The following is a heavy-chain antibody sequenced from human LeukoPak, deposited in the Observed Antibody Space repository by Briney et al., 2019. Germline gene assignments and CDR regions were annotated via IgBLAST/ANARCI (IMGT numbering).Heavy chain of an antibody. CDR2: IYSSGST. Sequence: PPETLSLTCTVSGGSISSYYWNWIRQPAGKGLEWIGRIYSSGSTNYNPSLKSRVTMSVDTSKNQFSLKLNSVTAADTAVYYCARESAIFGVFIVAFDYWGQGALVTVSS. V-gene: IGHV4-4*07. D-gene: IGHD3-3*01. J-gene: IGHJ4*02. CDR3: ARESAIFGVFIVAFDY. CDR1: GGSISSYY.